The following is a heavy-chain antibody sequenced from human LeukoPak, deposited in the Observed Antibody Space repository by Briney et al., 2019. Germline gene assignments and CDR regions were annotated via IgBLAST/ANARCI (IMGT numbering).Heavy chain of an antibody. V-gene: IGHV4-34*01. Sequence: SETLSLTCAVYGGSFSGYYWSWIRQPPGKGLVWIGEINHSGSTNYNPSLKSRVTISVDTSKNQFSLKLSSVTAADTAVYYCARGGYSYGRRITYYYYYYMDVWGKGTTVTVSS. CDR3: ARGGYSYGRRITYYYYYYMDV. D-gene: IGHD5-18*01. CDR2: INHSGST. J-gene: IGHJ6*03. CDR1: GGSFSGYY.